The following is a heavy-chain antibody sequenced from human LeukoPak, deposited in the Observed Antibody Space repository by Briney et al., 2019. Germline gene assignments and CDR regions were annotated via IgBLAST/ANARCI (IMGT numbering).Heavy chain of an antibody. D-gene: IGHD3-10*01. V-gene: IGHV1-69*04. CDR3: ARISLEDYGSGSSFYFDY. Sequence: ASVKVSCKASGGTFSSYAISWVRQAPGQGLEWMGRIIPILGIGNYAQKFQGRVTITADKSTSTAYMELRSLRSEDTAVYYCARISLEDYGSGSSFYFDYWGQGTLVTVSS. CDR1: GGTFSSYA. J-gene: IGHJ4*02. CDR2: IIPILGIG.